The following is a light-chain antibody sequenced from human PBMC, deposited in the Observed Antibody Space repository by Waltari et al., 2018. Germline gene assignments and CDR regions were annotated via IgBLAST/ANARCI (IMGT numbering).Light chain of an antibody. CDR2: GAS. V-gene: IGKV3-15*01. J-gene: IGKJ1*01. CDR1: QSVRNN. Sequence: EIVMTHSPATLSVSPGESATLSCRASQSVRNNLLRYPTKPWQAPRPLIHGASTRATGIPARFSGSRSGTEVTLTISSLQSEDFAVYYCQQYNNWPPWTFGQGTKVEI. CDR3: QQYNNWPPWT.